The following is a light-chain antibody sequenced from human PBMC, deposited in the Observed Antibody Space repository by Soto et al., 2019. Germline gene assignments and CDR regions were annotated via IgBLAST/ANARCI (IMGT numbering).Light chain of an antibody. J-gene: IGKJ3*01. CDR1: QSVSSY. CDR3: QQRSNWPFT. V-gene: IGKV3-11*01. CDR2: DAS. Sequence: IVLTQSPATLSLSPGERATLSCRASQSVSSYLAWYQQKPGQAPRLLIYDASNRATGIPARFSGSGSGTDCTLTISSLEPEDVAVYYCQQRSNWPFTLGPGTKVDIK.